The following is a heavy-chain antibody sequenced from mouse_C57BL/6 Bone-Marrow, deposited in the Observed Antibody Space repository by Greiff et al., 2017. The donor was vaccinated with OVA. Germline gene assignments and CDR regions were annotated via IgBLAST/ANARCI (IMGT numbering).Heavy chain of an antibody. Sequence: QVQLQQSGAELARPGASVKLSCKASGYTFTSYGISWVMQRTGQGLVWIGEIYPRSGNTYYTEKLTGQATLTADKSSSTAYMELRSLTSEDSAVDYCAREIRRYYDVWGTGTTVTVSS. CDR1: GYTFTSYG. V-gene: IGHV1-81*01. CDR3: AREIRRYYDV. CDR2: IYPRSGNT. D-gene: IGHD2-4*01. J-gene: IGHJ1*03.